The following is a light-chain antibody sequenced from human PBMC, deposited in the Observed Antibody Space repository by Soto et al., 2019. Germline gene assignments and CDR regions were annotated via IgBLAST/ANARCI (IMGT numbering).Light chain of an antibody. CDR2: GAP. CDR1: QDISSW. Sequence: DIQMTQSPSSVSASVGDRVTITCRASQDISSWLAWYQQIPGKAPNLLIYGAPSLQSGVPSRFSGTGSGTEFTLTISGLQPEHFATYYCQQASSFPLTFGGGTKVEIK. V-gene: IGKV1-12*01. CDR3: QQASSFPLT. J-gene: IGKJ4*01.